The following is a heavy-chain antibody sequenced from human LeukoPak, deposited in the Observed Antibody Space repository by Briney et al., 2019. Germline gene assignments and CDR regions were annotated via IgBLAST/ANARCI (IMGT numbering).Heavy chain of an antibody. CDR2: IYYSGST. CDR1: GGSISSSSYY. Sequence: SETLSLTCTVSGGSISSSSYYWGWIRQPPGKGLEWIGGIYYSGSTYYNPSLKSRVTISVDTSKNQFSLKLSSVTTADTAVYYCAREGIAARPVGRSFDYWGQGTLVTVSS. V-gene: IGHV4-39*02. J-gene: IGHJ4*02. CDR3: AREGIAARPVGRSFDY. D-gene: IGHD6-6*01.